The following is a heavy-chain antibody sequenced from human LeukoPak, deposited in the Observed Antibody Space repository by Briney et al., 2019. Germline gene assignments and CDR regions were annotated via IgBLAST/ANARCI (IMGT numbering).Heavy chain of an antibody. CDR1: GYTFTGYY. CDR3: ARDPTFIVVVPAWFDP. D-gene: IGHD2-2*01. J-gene: IGHJ5*02. V-gene: IGHV1-2*02. Sequence: VASVKVSCKASGYTFTGYYIHWVRQAPGQGLEWMGWINPNSGGTNYAQKFQGRVTMTRDTSISTAYMELSRLRSDDTAVYYCARDPTFIVVVPAWFDPWGQGTLVTVSS. CDR2: INPNSGGT.